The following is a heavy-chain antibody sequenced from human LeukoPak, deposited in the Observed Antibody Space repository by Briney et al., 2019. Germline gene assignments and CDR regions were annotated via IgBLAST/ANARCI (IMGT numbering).Heavy chain of an antibody. Sequence: PSETLSLTCAVYGGSFSGYYWSWIRQPPGKGLEWIGEINHSGSTNYNPSHKSRVTISVDTSKNQFSLKLSSVTAADTAVYYCARTSGWYIDYWGQGTLVTVSS. CDR1: GGSFSGYY. CDR3: ARTSGWYIDY. CDR2: INHSGST. J-gene: IGHJ4*02. V-gene: IGHV4-34*01. D-gene: IGHD6-19*01.